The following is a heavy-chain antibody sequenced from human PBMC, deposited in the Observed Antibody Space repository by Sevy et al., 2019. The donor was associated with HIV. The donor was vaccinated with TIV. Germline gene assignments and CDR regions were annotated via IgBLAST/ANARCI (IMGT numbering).Heavy chain of an antibody. CDR2: IGSSSSYI. CDR1: GFTFSSYN. V-gene: IGHV3-21*01. Sequence: GGSLRLSCAASGFTFSSYNMNWVRQAPGKGLEWVSSIGSSSSYIYCTDSVKGRFTVSRDNAKNSLYLQMNSLRAEDTAVYYCARVVAYCTGGSCFPGYYYGMDVWGQGTTVTVSS. D-gene: IGHD2-15*01. CDR3: ARVVAYCTGGSCFPGYYYGMDV. J-gene: IGHJ6*02.